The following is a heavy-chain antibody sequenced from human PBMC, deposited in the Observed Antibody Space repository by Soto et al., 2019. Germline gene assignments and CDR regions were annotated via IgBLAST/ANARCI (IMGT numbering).Heavy chain of an antibody. CDR1: GGSISNYY. V-gene: IGHV4-59*08. CDR2: IYYSGST. J-gene: IGHJ4*02. D-gene: IGHD1-26*01. CDR3: AGDIRSGSYRFDY. Sequence: PSETLSLTCTVSGGSISNYYWSWIRQPPGKGLEWIGYIYYSGSTIYNPSLKSRVTISVDTSKNQFSLKLSSVTAADSAVYYCAGDIRSGSYRFDYWGQGTLVTVSS.